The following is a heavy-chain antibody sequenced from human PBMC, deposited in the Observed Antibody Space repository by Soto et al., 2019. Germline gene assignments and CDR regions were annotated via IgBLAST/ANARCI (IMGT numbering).Heavy chain of an antibody. Sequence: SETLSLTCAVYGGSFSGYYLTWIRQPPGTGLEWIGEINHSGSTNYNPSLKSRVTISVDTSNNQFSLKLTSVTAADTAVYYCARDKITGLFDYWGQGTPVTVSS. D-gene: IGHD2-8*02. V-gene: IGHV4-34*01. CDR2: INHSGST. CDR1: GGSFSGYY. CDR3: ARDKITGLFDY. J-gene: IGHJ4*02.